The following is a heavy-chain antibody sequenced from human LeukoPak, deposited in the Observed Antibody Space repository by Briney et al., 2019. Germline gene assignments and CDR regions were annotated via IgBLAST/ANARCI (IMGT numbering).Heavy chain of an antibody. CDR1: GFTFSDSE. Sequence: PGGSLRLSCAASGFTFSDSEMNWVRQAPGKGLEWVSSISSSSDYIYYADSVKGRFTISRDNANNSLHLQMNSLRAEDTAVYYCARDWSSSAWRDGVDVWGQGTTVTVSS. J-gene: IGHJ6*02. CDR2: ISSSSDYI. CDR3: ARDWSSSAWRDGVDV. V-gene: IGHV3-21*01. D-gene: IGHD6-19*01.